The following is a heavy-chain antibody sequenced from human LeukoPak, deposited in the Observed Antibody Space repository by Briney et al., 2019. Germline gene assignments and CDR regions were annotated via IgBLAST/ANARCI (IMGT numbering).Heavy chain of an antibody. Sequence: SETLSLTCTVSGGSISSYYWSWIRQPPGKGLEWIGFIFYSGSTHYNPSLKSRVTMSVDTSKSQFSLKLSSVTAADTAVYYCAKSSLFCSSVSCSYYFDSWGQGTLVTVSS. CDR2: IFYSGST. D-gene: IGHD2-2*01. CDR3: AKSSLFCSSVSCSYYFDS. V-gene: IGHV4-59*01. CDR1: GGSISSYY. J-gene: IGHJ4*02.